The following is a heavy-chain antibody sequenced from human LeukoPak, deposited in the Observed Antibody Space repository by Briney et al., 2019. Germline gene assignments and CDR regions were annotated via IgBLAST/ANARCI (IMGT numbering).Heavy chain of an antibody. V-gene: IGHV4-39*01. D-gene: IGHD5-24*01. Sequence: PSETLSLTCTVSGGSISSSSYYWGWIRQPPGKGLEWIGSIYYSGSTYYNPSLKSRVTISVDTSKNQFSLKLSSVTAADTAVYYCARHGEMATIYSWFDPWGQGTLVTVSS. CDR2: IYYSGST. CDR1: GGSISSSSYY. CDR3: ARHGEMATIYSWFDP. J-gene: IGHJ5*02.